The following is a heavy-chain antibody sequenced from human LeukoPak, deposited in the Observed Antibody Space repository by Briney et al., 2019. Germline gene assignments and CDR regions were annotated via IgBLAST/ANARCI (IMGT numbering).Heavy chain of an antibody. CDR2: INHSGST. Sequence: SETLSLTCAVYGGSFSGYYWSWIRQPPGKGLEWIGEINHSGSTNYNPSFKSRVTISVDTSKNQFSLKLSSVTAADTAVYYCARDLSGYDAFDIWGQGTMVTVSS. CDR1: GGSFSGYY. D-gene: IGHD3-22*01. CDR3: ARDLSGYDAFDI. V-gene: IGHV4-34*01. J-gene: IGHJ3*02.